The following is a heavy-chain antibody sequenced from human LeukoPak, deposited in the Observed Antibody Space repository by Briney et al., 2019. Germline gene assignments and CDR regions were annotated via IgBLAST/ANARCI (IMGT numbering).Heavy chain of an antibody. Sequence: RASVRVSCKAPGYAFNIYDINWVRQATGQGLEWMGWMNPDSGNTGFAQKFQGRVTMTRNTSITTAYMELSSLRFEDTAVYYCAVHLPGDYLDRWGQGTLVTVSS. V-gene: IGHV1-8*01. CDR3: AVHLPGDYLDR. J-gene: IGHJ4*02. CDR1: GYAFNIYD. CDR2: MNPDSGNT.